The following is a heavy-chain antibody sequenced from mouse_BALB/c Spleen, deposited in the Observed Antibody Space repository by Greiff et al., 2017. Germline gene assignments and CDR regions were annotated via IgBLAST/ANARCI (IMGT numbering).Heavy chain of an antibody. Sequence: VKLMESGAELVRPGSSVKISCKASGYAFSSYWMNWVKQRPGQGLEWIGQIYPGDGDTNYNGKFKGKATLTADKSSSTAYMQLSSLTSEASAVYFCASWLVRLYAMDYWGQGTSVTVSS. J-gene: IGHJ4*01. CDR2: IYPGDGDT. V-gene: IGHV1-80*01. CDR1: GYAFSSYW. CDR3: ASWLVRLYAMDY. D-gene: IGHD2-3*01.